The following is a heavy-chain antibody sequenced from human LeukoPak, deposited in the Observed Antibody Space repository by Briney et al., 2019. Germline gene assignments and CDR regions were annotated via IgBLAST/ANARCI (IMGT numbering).Heavy chain of an antibody. Sequence: GGSLRLSCAASGFTFSSYSMNWVRQAPGKGLEWVSSISSSSSYIYYADSVKGRFTISRDNAKNSLYLQMNSLRAEDTAVYYCARDPSSWHYFDYWGRGALVTVSS. CDR3: ARDPSSWHYFDY. J-gene: IGHJ4*02. D-gene: IGHD6-13*01. CDR2: ISSSSSYI. CDR1: GFTFSSYS. V-gene: IGHV3-21*01.